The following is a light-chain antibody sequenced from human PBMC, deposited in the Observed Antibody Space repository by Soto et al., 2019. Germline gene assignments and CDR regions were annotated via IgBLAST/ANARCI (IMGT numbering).Light chain of an antibody. CDR3: AAWDDSLNGPV. CDR1: SSNIGSNT. Sequence: QPVLTQPPSASGTPGQRVTISCSGSSSNIGSNTVNWYQQLPGTAPKLLIYSNNQRPSGVPDRFSGSKSGTSASLAISGLPSEDEADYHCAAWDDSLNGPVFGGGTKLTVL. V-gene: IGLV1-44*01. J-gene: IGLJ2*01. CDR2: SNN.